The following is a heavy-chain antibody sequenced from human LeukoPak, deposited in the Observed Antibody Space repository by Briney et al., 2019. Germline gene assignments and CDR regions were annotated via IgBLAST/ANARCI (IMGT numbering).Heavy chain of an antibody. CDR1: KFVVSANY. CDR3: ARAPGVQKYFDP. D-gene: IGHD3-3*01. Sequence: GGSLRLPCTASKFVVSANYITWVRQAPGKGLERVGILYTGDNTYYADSVKGRFTISRDSSNNAVYLQMESLRAEDTAVYYCARAPGVQKYFDPWGQGTLVTVSS. J-gene: IGHJ5*02. V-gene: IGHV3-66*01. CDR2: LYTGDNT.